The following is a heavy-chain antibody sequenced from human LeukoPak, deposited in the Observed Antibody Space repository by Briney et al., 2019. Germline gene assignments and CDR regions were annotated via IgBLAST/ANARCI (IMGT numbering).Heavy chain of an antibody. D-gene: IGHD3-10*01. J-gene: IGHJ3*02. CDR1: GYTFSSYG. V-gene: IGHV1-18*01. Sequence: VASVKVSCKTSGYTFSSYGISWVRQAPGQGLEWMGWISGYNGNTNYAQKLQGRVTMTTDASTSTAYMELRSLTSDDTAVYYCARATHRTGDAFDIWGQGTMVTVSS. CDR3: ARATHRTGDAFDI. CDR2: ISGYNGNT.